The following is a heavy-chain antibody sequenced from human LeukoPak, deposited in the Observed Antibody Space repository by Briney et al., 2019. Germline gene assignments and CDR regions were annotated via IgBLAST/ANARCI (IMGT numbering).Heavy chain of an antibody. J-gene: IGHJ5*02. CDR3: ARVWFGEGWFDP. CDR1: GYTFTNYG. CDR2: ISAYNGNT. Sequence: GAPVKVSCKASGYTFTNYGISWVRQAPGQGLEWMGWISAYNGNTNYAQKLQGRVTMTTDTSTSTAYMELRSLRSDDTAVYYCARVWFGEGWFDPWGQGTLVTVSS. V-gene: IGHV1-18*01. D-gene: IGHD3-10*01.